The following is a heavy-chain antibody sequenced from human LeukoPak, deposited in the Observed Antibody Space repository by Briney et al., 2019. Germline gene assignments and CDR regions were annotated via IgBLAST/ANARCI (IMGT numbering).Heavy chain of an antibody. D-gene: IGHD2-2*01. CDR1: GGTFSSYA. CDR2: INPSGGST. Sequence: ASVKVSCKASGGTFSSYAISWVRQAPGQGLEWMGIINPSGGSTSYAQKFQGRVTMTRDTSTSTVYMELSSLRSEDTAVYYCARGGEVVIPAAFFPYYYYGMDVWGQGTTVTVSS. CDR3: ARGGEVVIPAAFFPYYYYGMDV. V-gene: IGHV1-46*01. J-gene: IGHJ6*02.